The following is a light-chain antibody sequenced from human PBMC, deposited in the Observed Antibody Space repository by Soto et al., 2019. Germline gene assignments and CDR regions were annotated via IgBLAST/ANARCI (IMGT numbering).Light chain of an antibody. CDR1: SSDFGSYNF. J-gene: IGLJ1*01. V-gene: IGLV2-23*01. CDR3: FSYAGSTYV. Sequence: QSVLTQPASVSGSPGQSITISCTGTSSDFGSYNFVSWYQQYPGKFPKLMIXXXXXXPSGVSNRFSGSKSGNTASLTISGLQAEDEADYYCFSYAGSTYVFGTGTKVTVL. CDR2: XXX.